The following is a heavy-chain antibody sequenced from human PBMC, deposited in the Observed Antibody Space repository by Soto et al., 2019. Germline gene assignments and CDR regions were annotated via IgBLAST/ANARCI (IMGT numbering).Heavy chain of an antibody. CDR1: GGSISSYY. CDR2: IYYSGST. V-gene: IGHV4-59*01. Sequence: SGTRSLTCTVSGGSISSYYWSWIRQPPGKGLEWIGYIYYSGSTNYNPSLKSRVTISVDTSKNQFSLKLSSVTAADTAVYYCARSPGYANSYYYYYGMDVWGQGTTVTVSS. J-gene: IGHJ6*02. CDR3: ARSPGYANSYYYYYGMDV. D-gene: IGHD2-8*01.